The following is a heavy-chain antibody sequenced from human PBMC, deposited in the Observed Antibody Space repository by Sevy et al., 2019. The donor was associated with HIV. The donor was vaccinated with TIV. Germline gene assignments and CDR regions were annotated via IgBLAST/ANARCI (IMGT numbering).Heavy chain of an antibody. CDR3: TRNGGAFDNGFDP. D-gene: IGHD2-8*01. Sequence: GGSLRLSCTASGFTFSSYDMNWVRQAPGKGLEWVSKISSSGSFIYYADSVKGRFTIYRDNAKNSLNLQMNSQRADDKAVYYCTRNGGAFDNGFDPWGQGTLVTVSS. CDR1: GFTFSSYD. CDR2: ISSSGSFI. V-gene: IGHV3-48*03. J-gene: IGHJ5*02.